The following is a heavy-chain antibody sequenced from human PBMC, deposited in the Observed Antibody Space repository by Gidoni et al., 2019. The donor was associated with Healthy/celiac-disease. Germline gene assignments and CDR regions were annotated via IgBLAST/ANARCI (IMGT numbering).Heavy chain of an antibody. Sequence: QVQLVESGGGVVQPGRSLRLSCAASGFTFSSYGMHWGRQAPGKGLEWVAVIWYDGSNKYYADSVKGRFTISRDNSKNTLYLQMNSLRAEDTAVYYCAREQFYGSAGGGMDVWGQGTTVTVSS. CDR1: GFTFSSYG. V-gene: IGHV3-33*01. CDR2: IWYDGSNK. D-gene: IGHD3-10*01. J-gene: IGHJ6*02. CDR3: AREQFYGSAGGGMDV.